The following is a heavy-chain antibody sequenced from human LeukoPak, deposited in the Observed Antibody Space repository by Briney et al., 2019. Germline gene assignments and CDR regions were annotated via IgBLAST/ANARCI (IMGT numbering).Heavy chain of an antibody. J-gene: IGHJ4*02. CDR1: GGSISSYY. D-gene: IGHD6-13*01. CDR3: ARDGIAAAGGDY. CDR2: IYYSGST. Sequence: SETLSLTCTVSGGSISSYYWSWIRQPPGKGLEWIGYIYYSGSTNYNPSLKSRVTISVDTSKNQFSLKLSSVTAADTAVYYCARDGIAAAGGDYWGQGTLVTVSS. V-gene: IGHV4-59*12.